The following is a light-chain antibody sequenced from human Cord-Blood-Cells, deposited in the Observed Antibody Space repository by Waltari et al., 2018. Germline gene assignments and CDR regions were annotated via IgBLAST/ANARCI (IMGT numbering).Light chain of an antibody. J-gene: IGLJ1*01. CDR1: SSDVGGYNY. CDR2: DVS. V-gene: IGLV2-11*01. Sequence: QSALTQPRSVSGSPGQSVTISCTGTSSDVGGYNYVSWYQQHPGKAPKLMIYDVSKRPSGVPDRFSCSQSGTTASLTISGLQAEDEADYYCCSYAGSYTYVFGTGTKVTVL. CDR3: CSYAGSYTYV.